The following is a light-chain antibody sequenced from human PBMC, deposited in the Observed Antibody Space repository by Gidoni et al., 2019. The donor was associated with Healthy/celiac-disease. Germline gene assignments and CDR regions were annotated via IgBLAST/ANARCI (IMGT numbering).Light chain of an antibody. Sequence: QSALTRPPSASGSPGQSVTISCTGTSSDVGGYNYVSWYHQHPGKAPKLMIYEVSKRPSGVPDRFSGSKSGNTASLTVSGLQAEDEADYYCSSYAGSNNVVFGGGTKLTVL. CDR1: SSDVGGYNY. V-gene: IGLV2-8*01. CDR3: SSYAGSNNVV. J-gene: IGLJ2*01. CDR2: EVS.